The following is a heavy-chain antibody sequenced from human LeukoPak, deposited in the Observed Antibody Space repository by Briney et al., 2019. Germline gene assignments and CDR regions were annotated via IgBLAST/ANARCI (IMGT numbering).Heavy chain of an antibody. CDR2: ISSSSSYI. CDR1: GFTFSSYS. CDR3: ARVGYTSGWYRN. V-gene: IGHV3-21*04. J-gene: IGHJ4*02. Sequence: GGSLRLSCAASGFTFSSYSMNWVRQAPGKGLEWVSSISSSSSYIYYADSVKGRFTISRDNSKNTLYLQMNSLRAEDTAVYYCARVGYTSGWYRNWGQGTLVTVSS. D-gene: IGHD6-19*01.